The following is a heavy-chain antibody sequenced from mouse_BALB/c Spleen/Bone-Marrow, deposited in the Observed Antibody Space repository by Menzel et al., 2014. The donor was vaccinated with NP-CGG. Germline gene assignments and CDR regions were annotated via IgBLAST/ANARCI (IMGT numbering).Heavy chain of an antibody. Sequence: QVQLQQSGAELMKPGASVKISCKATGYTFSSYWIEWVKQRPGHGLEWIGEILPGSGSTNYNEKFKGKATFTADTSSNTAHMQLSSLTSEASAVYYCARGDYFDYWGQGTTLTVSS. CDR2: ILPGSGST. CDR1: GYTFSSYW. CDR3: ARGDYFDY. J-gene: IGHJ2*01. V-gene: IGHV1-9*01.